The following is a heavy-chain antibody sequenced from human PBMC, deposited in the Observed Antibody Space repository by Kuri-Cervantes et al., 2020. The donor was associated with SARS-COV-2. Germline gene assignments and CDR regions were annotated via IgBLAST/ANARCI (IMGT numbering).Heavy chain of an antibody. Sequence: ASVKVSCKASGYTFTSYGISWVRQAPGQGLEWMGWISTYSGNTNYAQRLQGRVTMTTDTSTSTAYMELRNLRSDDTAVFYCAKNWGASGWYPFDCWGQGTLVTVSS. V-gene: IGHV1-18*01. J-gene: IGHJ4*02. CDR1: GYTFTSYG. D-gene: IGHD6-19*01. CDR3: AKNWGASGWYPFDC. CDR2: ISTYSGNT.